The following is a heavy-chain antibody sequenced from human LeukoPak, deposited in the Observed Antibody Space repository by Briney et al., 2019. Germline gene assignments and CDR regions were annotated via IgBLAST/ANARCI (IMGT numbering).Heavy chain of an antibody. V-gene: IGHV3-30-3*01. D-gene: IGHD4-17*01. CDR1: GFTFSHFA. CDR3: ARDASPYGDYVRYYFDY. Sequence: GGSLRLSCAASGFTFSHFAIHWVRQAPGKGLEWVAVISYDGSNKFYADSVKGRFTISRDNSKSTLYLQMKSLRAEDTAVYYCARDASPYGDYVRYYFDYWGQGTLVTASS. CDR2: ISYDGSNK. J-gene: IGHJ4*02.